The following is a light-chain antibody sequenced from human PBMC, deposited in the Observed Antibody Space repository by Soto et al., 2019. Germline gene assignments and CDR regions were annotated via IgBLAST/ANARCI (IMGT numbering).Light chain of an antibody. J-gene: IGKJ1*01. CDR3: QQYNDNWT. V-gene: IGKV1-5*03. Sequence: DIQMTQSPSTLSASVGDRVTITCRASQSISSWLAWYQQKPGTAPKLLNYKASTLQSGVPSRFSGSGSGTEFTLTISSLQPDDSATYYCQQYNDNWTFGQGTKVEIK. CDR2: KAS. CDR1: QSISSW.